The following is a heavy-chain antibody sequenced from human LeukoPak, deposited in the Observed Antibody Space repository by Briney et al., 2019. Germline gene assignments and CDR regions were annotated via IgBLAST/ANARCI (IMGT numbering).Heavy chain of an antibody. V-gene: IGHV1-2*02. D-gene: IGHD1-1*01. CDR1: GYTFTGYY. CDR3: ARGPTTLPAFHY. CDR2: INPNSGGT. Sequence: ASVKASCKASGYTFTGYYMHWVRQAPGQGLEWMGWINPNSGGTNYAQKFQGRVTMTRDTSISTAYMELSRLRSDDTAVYYCARGPTTLPAFHYWGQGTLVTVSS. J-gene: IGHJ4*02.